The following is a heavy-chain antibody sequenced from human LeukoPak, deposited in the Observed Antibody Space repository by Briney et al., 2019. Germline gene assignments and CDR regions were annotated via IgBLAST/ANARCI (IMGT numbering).Heavy chain of an antibody. CDR1: GGSFSGYY. V-gene: IGHV4-34*01. Sequence: SETLSLTCAVYGGSFSGYYWSWIRQPPGKGLEWIGEINHSGSTNYNPSLKSRVTISVDTSKNQFSLKLSSVTAADTAVYYCARDPAAAGPDYWDQGTLVTVSS. CDR2: INHSGST. D-gene: IGHD6-13*01. J-gene: IGHJ4*02. CDR3: ARDPAAAGPDY.